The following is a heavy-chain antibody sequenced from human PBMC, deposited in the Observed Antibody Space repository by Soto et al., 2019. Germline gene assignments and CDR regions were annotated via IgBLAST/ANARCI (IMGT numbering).Heavy chain of an antibody. V-gene: IGHV3-23*01. CDR3: ATRAYYYDSSGYFDY. Sequence: EVQLLESGGGLVQPGGSLRLSCAASGFTFSSYAMSWVRQAPGKGLEWVSAISGSGGSTYYADSVKGRFTISRDNSKNTLYLQMNSLRAEDTAVYYCATRAYYYDSSGYFDYWCQGTLVTVSS. CDR1: GFTFSSYA. D-gene: IGHD3-22*01. CDR2: ISGSGGST. J-gene: IGHJ4*02.